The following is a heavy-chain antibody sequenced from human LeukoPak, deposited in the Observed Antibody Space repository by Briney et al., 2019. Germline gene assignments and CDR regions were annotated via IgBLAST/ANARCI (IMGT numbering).Heavy chain of an antibody. Sequence: PSQTLSLTCTVSGGSISSGGNYWTWIRQNPGKGLEWIGYINYSGNANYNPSLKSRVTISVDTSKNQFSLKLSSVTAADTAVYYCARGPHYDFWSGYYTPYYYYGMDVWGQGTRSPSP. CDR3: ARGPHYDFWSGYYTPYYYYGMDV. CDR2: INYSGNA. V-gene: IGHV4-31*03. D-gene: IGHD3-3*01. J-gene: IGHJ6*02. CDR1: GGSISSGGNY.